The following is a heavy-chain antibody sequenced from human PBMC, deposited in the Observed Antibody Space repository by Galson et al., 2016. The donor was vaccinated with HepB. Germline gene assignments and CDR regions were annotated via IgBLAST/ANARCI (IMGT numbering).Heavy chain of an antibody. CDR2: IYNSGST. Sequence: ETLSLTCSVSGGSVRSGSYYWSWIRQPPGKGLESIGYIYNSGSTEYSPSLKSRVTISADPSKNQFSLSLTSVTSADTAVYYCAGAGDLTEYYFQYWGQGAQVAVSS. CDR1: GGSVRSGSYY. J-gene: IGHJ4*02. D-gene: IGHD7-27*01. V-gene: IGHV4-61*01. CDR3: AGAGDLTEYYFQY.